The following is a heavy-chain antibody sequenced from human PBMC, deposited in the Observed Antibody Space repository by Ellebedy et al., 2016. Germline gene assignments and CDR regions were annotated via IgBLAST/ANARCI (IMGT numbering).Heavy chain of an antibody. CDR3: ARGAHDYGSYNWFDP. J-gene: IGHJ5*02. D-gene: IGHD4-17*01. V-gene: IGHV1-69*13. CDR2: IIPIFGTA. Sequence: SVKVSCKASGGTFSSYAISWVRQAPGQGLEWMGGIIPIFGTANYAQKFQGRVTITADESTSTAYMELSSLRSEDTAVYYCARGAHDYGSYNWFDPWGQGTLVTVSS. CDR1: GGTFSSYA.